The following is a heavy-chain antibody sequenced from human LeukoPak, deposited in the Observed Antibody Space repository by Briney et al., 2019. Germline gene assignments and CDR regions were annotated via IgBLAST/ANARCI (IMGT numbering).Heavy chain of an antibody. D-gene: IGHD3-3*01. CDR2: INPNIGGT. Sequence: GASVKVSCKASGYTFTGYYMHWVRQAPGQGLEWMGWINPNIGGTNYAQKFQGRVTMTRDTSISTAYMELSRLRADDTAVYYCARRGLRFLEWLPLDYWGQGTLVTVSS. V-gene: IGHV1-2*02. CDR1: GYTFTGYY. J-gene: IGHJ4*02. CDR3: ARRGLRFLEWLPLDY.